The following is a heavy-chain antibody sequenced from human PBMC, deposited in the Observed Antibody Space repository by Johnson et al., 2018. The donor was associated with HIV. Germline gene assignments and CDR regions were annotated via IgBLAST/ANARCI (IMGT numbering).Heavy chain of an antibody. V-gene: IGHV3-30-3*01. CDR2: ISYDGSNK. J-gene: IGHJ3*02. Sequence: QVQLVESGGGVVQPGRSLRLSCAASGFTFSSYAMHWVRQAPGKGLEWVAVISYDGSNKYYADSVKGRFTISRDNSNNTLYLQMNSLRAEDTAVYYCARVKGAFDIWVQGTMVTVSS. CDR1: GFTFSSYA. CDR3: ARVKGAFDI.